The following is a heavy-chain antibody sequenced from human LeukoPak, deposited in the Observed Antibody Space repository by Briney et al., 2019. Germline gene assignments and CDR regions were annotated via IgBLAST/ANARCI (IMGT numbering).Heavy chain of an antibody. CDR1: GFSLSTSGVG. CDR3: AHVIASCDFWSGYSGYFAY. V-gene: IGHV2-5*02. CDR2: FYWAFDK. D-gene: IGHD3-3*01. Sequence: SGPTLVKPTKTLTLTCTFSGFSLSTSGVGVGLIRQPPGKALEWLALFYWAFDKRYSPSLKSRINITKDTSKNQVVLTMTNMDPVETEPYYSAHVIASCDFWSGYSGYFAYCGQGTLVTVSS. J-gene: IGHJ4*02.